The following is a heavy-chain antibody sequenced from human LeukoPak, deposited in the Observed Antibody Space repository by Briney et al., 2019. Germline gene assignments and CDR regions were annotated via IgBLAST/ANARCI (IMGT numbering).Heavy chain of an antibody. CDR3: AIEGGTFNWFAA. CDR1: GGTFTTTC. Sequence: GASVKVSCKASGGTFTTTCISWLRQTPGKGPEWLGGILPMLGRGNYPQRFQGRVTITADESTKTGYMELSGLRSEDTATYFCAIEGGTFNWFAAWGQGTLLTVSA. D-gene: IGHD1-14*01. CDR2: ILPMLGRG. J-gene: IGHJ5*02. V-gene: IGHV1-69*13.